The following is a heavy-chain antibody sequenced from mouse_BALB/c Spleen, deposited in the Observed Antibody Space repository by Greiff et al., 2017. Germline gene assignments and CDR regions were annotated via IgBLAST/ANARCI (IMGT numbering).Heavy chain of an antibody. J-gene: IGHJ4*01. CDR2: ISYDGSN. CDR1: GYSITSGYY. CDR3: ARDRGLYAMDY. V-gene: IGHV3-6*02. Sequence: EVQRVESGPGLVKPSQSLSLTCSVTGYSITSGYYWNWIRQFPGNKLEWMGYISYDGSNNYNPSLKNRISITRDTSKNQFFLKLNSVTTEDTATYYCARDRGLYAMDYWGQGTSVTVSS. D-gene: IGHD3-3*01.